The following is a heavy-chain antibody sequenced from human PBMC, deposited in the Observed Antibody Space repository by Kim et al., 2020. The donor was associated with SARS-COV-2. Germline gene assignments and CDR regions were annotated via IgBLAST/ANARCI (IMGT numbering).Heavy chain of an antibody. D-gene: IGHD4-17*01. CDR1: GGSISSGSYY. CDR2: IYTSGST. J-gene: IGHJ3*02. Sequence: SETLSLTCTVSGGSISSGSYYWSWIRQPAGKGLEWIGRIYTSGSTNYNPSLKSRVTISVDTSKNQFSLKLSSVTAADTAVYYCARDETYGDYVGNAFDIWGQGTMVTVSS. CDR3: ARDETYGDYVGNAFDI. V-gene: IGHV4-61*02.